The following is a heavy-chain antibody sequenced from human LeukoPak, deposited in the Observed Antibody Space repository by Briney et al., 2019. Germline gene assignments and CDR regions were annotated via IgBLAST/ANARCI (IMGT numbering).Heavy chain of an antibody. D-gene: IGHD3-16*02. CDR1: GAIFTSYW. J-gene: IGHJ4*02. V-gene: IGHV5-51*01. Sequence: GESLQISCKGAGAIFTSYWIGWGRPVPGKGLEHMGIIYPGNSDTRYSPSFQGQVTISADKSISTAYLQWSSLKASDTAMYYCARLGIWGSYRSYFDYWGQGTLVTVSS. CDR3: ARLGIWGSYRSYFDY. CDR2: IYPGNSDT.